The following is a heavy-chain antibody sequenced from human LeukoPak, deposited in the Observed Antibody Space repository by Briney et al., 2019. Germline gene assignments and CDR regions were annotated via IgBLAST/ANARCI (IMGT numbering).Heavy chain of an antibody. V-gene: IGHV3-23*01. CDR1: GFTFSSYA. CDR2: ISGSGGST. D-gene: IGHD3-22*01. Sequence: PPGGSLRLSCAASGFTFSSYAMSWVRQAPGKGLEWVSAISGSGGSTYYADSVKGRFTISRDNSKNTLYRQMNSLRAEDTAVYYCAKVKPMIVVVDGGFFEDYWGQGTLVTVSS. CDR3: AKVKPMIVVVDGGFFEDY. J-gene: IGHJ4*02.